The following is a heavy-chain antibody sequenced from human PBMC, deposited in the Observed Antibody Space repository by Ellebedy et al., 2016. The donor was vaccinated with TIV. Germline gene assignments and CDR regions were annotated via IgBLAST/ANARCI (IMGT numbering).Heavy chain of an antibody. Sequence: ESLKISXTVPPDSISNYYWSWIRQAPGKGLDYIVYTYVDGSTNYNPSLRSRATISVDTSKNQVSLKLDAVTAADTAVYYCTSWGDYGGNRHLDYWGQGTPVTVAS. CDR2: TYVDGST. CDR3: TSWGDYGGNRHLDY. D-gene: IGHD4-23*01. CDR1: PDSISNYY. J-gene: IGHJ4*02. V-gene: IGHV4-59*01.